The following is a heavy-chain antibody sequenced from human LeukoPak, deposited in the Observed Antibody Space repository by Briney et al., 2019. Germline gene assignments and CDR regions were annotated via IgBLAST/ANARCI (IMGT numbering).Heavy chain of an antibody. V-gene: IGHV4-38-2*02. J-gene: IGHJ5*02. Sequence: SETLSLTCTVSGYSMSSGYYWGWIRQPPGKGLQWIGSIFHSGNSYYNPSLKSRVTISLDTSKNQFSLKLNSVTAADTAVYYCARSGSSSWSLKNWFDPWGQGNLVTVSS. CDR1: GYSMSSGYY. CDR3: ARSGSSSWSLKNWFDP. D-gene: IGHD6-13*01. CDR2: IFHSGNS.